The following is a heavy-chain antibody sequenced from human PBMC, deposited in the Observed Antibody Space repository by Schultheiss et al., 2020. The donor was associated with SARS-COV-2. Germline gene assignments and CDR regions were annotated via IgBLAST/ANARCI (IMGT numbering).Heavy chain of an antibody. J-gene: IGHJ4*02. Sequence: SETLSLTCSVSGGSMSSYYWSWIRQSPGKGLEWIGYIYFRSTNYNPSLESRVTMSVDTSKNQFSLKLTSVTAADTAVYYCLRDSGYDGSSYWGQGTLVTVSS. CDR2: IYFRST. V-gene: IGHV4-59*12. CDR1: GGSMSSYY. CDR3: LRDSGYDGSSY. D-gene: IGHD5-12*01.